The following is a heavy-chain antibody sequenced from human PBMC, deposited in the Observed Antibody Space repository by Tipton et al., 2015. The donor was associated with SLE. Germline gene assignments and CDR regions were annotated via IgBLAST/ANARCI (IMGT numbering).Heavy chain of an antibody. CDR3: ASTVYDFWTI. V-gene: IGHV4-39*07. J-gene: IGHJ1*01. D-gene: IGHD3-3*01. CDR1: GNSIANGGYY. CDR2: IYHSGST. Sequence: TLSLTCTVSGNSIANGGYYWTWLRQPPGKGLEWIGEIYHSGSTNYSPSLKSRVTLSVDTSKNRFSLRLTSVTAADTAVYFCASTVYDFWTIWGQGILVTVSS.